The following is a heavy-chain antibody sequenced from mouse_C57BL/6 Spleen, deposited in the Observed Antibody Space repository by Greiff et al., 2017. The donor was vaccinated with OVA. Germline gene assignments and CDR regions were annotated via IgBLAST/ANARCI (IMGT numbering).Heavy chain of an antibody. CDR1: GYAFSSSW. V-gene: IGHV1-82*01. CDR2: IYPGDGDT. D-gene: IGHD2-3*01. J-gene: IGHJ1*03. CDR3: AREGIYDGYDWYFDV. Sequence: QVQLKESGPELVKPGASVKISCKASGYAFSSSWMNWVKQRPGKGLEWIGRIYPGDGDTNYNGKFKGKATLTADKSSSTAYMQLSSLTSEDSAVYFCAREGIYDGYDWYFDVWGTGTTVTVSS.